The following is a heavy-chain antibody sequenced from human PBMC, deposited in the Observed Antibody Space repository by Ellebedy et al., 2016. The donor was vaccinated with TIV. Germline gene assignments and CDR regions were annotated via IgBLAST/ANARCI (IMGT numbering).Heavy chain of an antibody. Sequence: MPGGSLRLSCAVYGGSFSGNYWSWIRQPPGKGLEWIGEINDRGSTNYKPSLKSRVTISVDTSKNQFSLKLTSVSAADTAVYYCARGALAILGVVTGYYGLDVWGQGTTVTVSS. CDR2: INDRGST. D-gene: IGHD3-3*01. J-gene: IGHJ6*02. V-gene: IGHV4-34*01. CDR3: ARGALAILGVVTGYYGLDV. CDR1: GGSFSGNY.